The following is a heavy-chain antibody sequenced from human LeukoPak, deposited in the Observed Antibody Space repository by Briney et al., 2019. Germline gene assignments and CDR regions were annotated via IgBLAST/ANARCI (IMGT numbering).Heavy chain of an antibody. D-gene: IGHD2-2*01. V-gene: IGHV4-31*03. J-gene: IGHJ4*02. Sequence: PSQTLSPTCTVSGGSITSGGYYWSWIRQLPGKGLEWIGYIHFSGSTYYNPSLKSRVTISVDTSKNQFSLKLSSVTAADTAVYYCARGGLGVVVPAAMKPIDYWGQGTLVTVSS. CDR3: ARGGLGVVVPAAMKPIDY. CDR2: IHFSGST. CDR1: GGSITSGGYY.